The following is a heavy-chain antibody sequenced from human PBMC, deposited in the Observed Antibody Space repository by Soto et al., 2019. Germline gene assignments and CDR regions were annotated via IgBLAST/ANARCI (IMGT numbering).Heavy chain of an antibody. CDR3: SRGPRTPATTRGIVWFDP. CDR2: MNPTSGNT. CDR1: AYNFTSYD. D-gene: IGHD4-17*01. Sequence: QVQLVQSGAEVEKPGASVKVSCKASAYNFTSYDINWVRQATGQGIEWMGWMNPTSGNTGYAQPFHVRVTTTRNTSMNTAYMELSRLSSEDTAVYYGSRGPRTPATTRGIVWFDPWGQGTLVTVSS. V-gene: IGHV1-8*01. J-gene: IGHJ5*02.